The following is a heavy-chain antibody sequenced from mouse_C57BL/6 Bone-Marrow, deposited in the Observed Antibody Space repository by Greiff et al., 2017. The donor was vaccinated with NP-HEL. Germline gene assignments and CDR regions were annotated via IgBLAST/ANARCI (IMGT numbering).Heavy chain of an antibody. CDR1: GFTFSSYG. CDR2: ISSGGSYT. CDR3: ARPGGWLPYWYFDV. Sequence: EVQLVESGGDLVKPGGSLKLSCAASGFTFSSYGMSWVRQTPDKRLEWVATISSGGSYTYYPDSVKGRFTISRDNAKNTLYLQMSSLKSEDTAMYYCARPGGWLPYWYFDVWGTGTTVTVSS. D-gene: IGHD2-3*01. J-gene: IGHJ1*03. V-gene: IGHV5-6*01.